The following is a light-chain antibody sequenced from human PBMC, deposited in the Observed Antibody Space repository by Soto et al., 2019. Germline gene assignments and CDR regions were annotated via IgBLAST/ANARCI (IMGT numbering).Light chain of an antibody. CDR1: SSDVGCYNY. CDR2: DVT. J-gene: IGLJ1*01. Sequence: QSALTQPRSVSGSPGQSVTISCTGTSSDVGCYNYVTWYQHHPGKAPKLMISDVTKRASGVPERFSGSKSGNTASLTSSGRQAEDEAEYYCCSFGGIVFVFGTGTKLTFL. CDR3: CSFGGIVFV. V-gene: IGLV2-11*01.